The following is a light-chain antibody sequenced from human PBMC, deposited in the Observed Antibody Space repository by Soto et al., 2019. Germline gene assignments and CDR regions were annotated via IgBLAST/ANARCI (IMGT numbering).Light chain of an antibody. CDR2: KAS. J-gene: IGKJ1*01. Sequence: DTQMTQSPSTLSASVGDRVTIICRASQSVSSWLAWYQQKPGKAPKLLIYKASTLKSGVPSRFSGSGSGTEFTLTISSLQPDDFATYYCQHYNSYSEAFGQGTKVDIK. CDR3: QHYNSYSEA. CDR1: QSVSSW. V-gene: IGKV1-5*03.